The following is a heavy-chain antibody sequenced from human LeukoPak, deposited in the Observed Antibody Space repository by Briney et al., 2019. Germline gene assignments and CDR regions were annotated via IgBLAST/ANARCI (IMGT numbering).Heavy chain of an antibody. Sequence: SETLSLTCTVSGGSISSYYWSWIRQPAGKGLEWIGRIYTSGSTNYNPSLKSRVTMSVDTSKNQFSLKLSSVTAADTAVYYCARAPLTMVRSKGAFDIWGQGTMVTVSS. J-gene: IGHJ3*02. V-gene: IGHV4-4*07. CDR3: ARAPLTMVRSKGAFDI. CDR1: GGSISSYY. CDR2: IYTSGST. D-gene: IGHD3-10*01.